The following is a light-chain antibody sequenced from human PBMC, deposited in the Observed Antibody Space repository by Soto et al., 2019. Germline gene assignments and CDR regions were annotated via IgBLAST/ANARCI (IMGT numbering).Light chain of an antibody. CDR3: QQRSDWPLT. CDR2: GAS. Sequence: EIVLTQSPGTLSLSPGERATLSCRASQSVSSTYLAWYQQKPGQAPRLLIYGASSRATGTPDRFSGSGSGTDFTLTISSLEPEDFAVYYCQQRSDWPLTFGGGTKVDI. V-gene: IGKV3D-20*02. J-gene: IGKJ4*01. CDR1: QSVSSTY.